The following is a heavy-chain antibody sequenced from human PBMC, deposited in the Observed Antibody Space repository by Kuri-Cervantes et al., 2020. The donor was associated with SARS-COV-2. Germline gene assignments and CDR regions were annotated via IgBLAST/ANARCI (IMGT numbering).Heavy chain of an antibody. J-gene: IGHJ6*03. CDR3: ARDSPRRAVTIRYYYYYYMDV. Sequence: GGSLRLSCAASGFTFSSYWMSWVRQAPGKGLEWVANIKQDGSEKYYVDSVKGRFTISRDNAKNSLYLQMNSLRAEDTAVYYCARDSPRRAVTIRYYYYYYMDVWGKGTTVTVSS. CDR2: IKQDGSEK. CDR1: GFTFSSYW. D-gene: IGHD4-17*01. V-gene: IGHV3-7*01.